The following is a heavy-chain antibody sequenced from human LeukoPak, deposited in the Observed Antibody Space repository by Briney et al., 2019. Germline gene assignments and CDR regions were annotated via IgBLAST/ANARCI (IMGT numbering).Heavy chain of an antibody. CDR3: ARETPGSSGPADFDN. V-gene: IGHV3-23*01. D-gene: IGHD3-22*01. CDR1: GFTFSTYA. J-gene: IGHJ4*02. Sequence: GGSLRLSCAASGFTFSTYAMSWVRQAPGKGLEWVSTVSTSGRSTYYADSVKGRFTISRDNSKNTLSLQMNSLRAEDTAVYYCARETPGSSGPADFDNWGRGTLVTVSS. CDR2: VSTSGRST.